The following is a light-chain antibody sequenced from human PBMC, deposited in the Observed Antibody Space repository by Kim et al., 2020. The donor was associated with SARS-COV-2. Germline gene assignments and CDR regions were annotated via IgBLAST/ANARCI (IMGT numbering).Light chain of an antibody. CDR3: QSADSSGTYGV. Sequence: SYELTQPPSVSVSPGQTARITCSGDALPKQYAYWYQQKPGQAPVLVIYKDSERPSGIPERFSGSSSGKTVTLTISGVQAEDEADYYCQSADSSGTYGVFGGGTQLTVL. V-gene: IGLV3-25*03. CDR1: ALPKQY. CDR2: KDS. J-gene: IGLJ3*02.